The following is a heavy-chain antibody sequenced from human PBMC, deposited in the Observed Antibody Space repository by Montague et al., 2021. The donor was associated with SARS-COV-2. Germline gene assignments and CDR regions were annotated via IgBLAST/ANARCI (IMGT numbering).Heavy chain of an antibody. Sequence: SETLSLTCAVHGGSFSTYSWNWIRQPPGKGLEWIGEIHHSGSTNYNPSLKSRVTISADTSKNQFSLKPTSVAAADTAVYYCARLGDGVVPSPILGVGPYYSYYYMDVWGKGTTVTVSS. J-gene: IGHJ6*03. D-gene: IGHD3-10*01. CDR1: GGSFSTYS. CDR3: ARLGDGVVPSPILGVGPYYSYYYMDV. V-gene: IGHV4-34*01. CDR2: IHHSGST.